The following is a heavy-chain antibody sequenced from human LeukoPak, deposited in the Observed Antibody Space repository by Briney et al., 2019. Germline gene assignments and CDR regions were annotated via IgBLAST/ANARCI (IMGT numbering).Heavy chain of an antibody. V-gene: IGHV3-74*01. CDR3: ARVPRPTSSGWYSSDY. J-gene: IGHJ4*02. Sequence: GGSLRLSCAASGFTFSSYSMNWVRQAPGKGLVWVSRINSDGSSTSYADSVKGRFTISRDNAKNTLYLQMNSLRAEDTAVYYCARVPRPTSSGWYSSDYWGQGTLVTVSS. CDR2: INSDGSST. D-gene: IGHD6-19*01. CDR1: GFTFSSYS.